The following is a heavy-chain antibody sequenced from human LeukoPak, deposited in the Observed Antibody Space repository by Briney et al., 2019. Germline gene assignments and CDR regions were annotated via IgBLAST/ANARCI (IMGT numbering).Heavy chain of an antibody. Sequence: HPGGSLRLSCAAAGFTFSTFAMSWVRQAPGKGLEWVSAISGSGGSTYYADSVKGRFTISRDNSKNTLYLQMSSLRAEDTAVYYCAKAQRVVQSYYFVYWGQGTLVTVSS. D-gene: IGHD3-3*01. CDR1: GFTFSTFA. CDR2: ISGSGGST. J-gene: IGHJ4*02. CDR3: AKAQRVVQSYYFVY. V-gene: IGHV3-23*01.